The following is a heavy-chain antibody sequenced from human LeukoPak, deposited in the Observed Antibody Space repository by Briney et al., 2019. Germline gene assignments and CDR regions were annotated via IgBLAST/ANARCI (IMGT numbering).Heavy chain of an antibody. CDR3: AREGITFGGILGY. J-gene: IGHJ4*02. D-gene: IGHD3-16*01. Sequence: SETLSLTCTVSGGPISSGGYYWSWIRQHPGKGLEWIGYIYYSGSTSYNPSLKGRVTISVDTSKNQFSLKLSSVTAADTAVYYCAREGITFGGILGYWGQGTLVTVSS. CDR1: GGPISSGGYY. V-gene: IGHV4-31*03. CDR2: IYYSGST.